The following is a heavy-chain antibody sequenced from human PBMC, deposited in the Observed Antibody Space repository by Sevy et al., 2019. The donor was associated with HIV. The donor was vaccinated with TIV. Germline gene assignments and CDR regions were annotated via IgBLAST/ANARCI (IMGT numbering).Heavy chain of an antibody. D-gene: IGHD3-22*01. V-gene: IGHV1-24*01. CDR1: GYTLTQLS. J-gene: IGHJ4*02. CDR2: FDPEDGET. CDR3: ATTKDYYESSGYPFGY. Sequence: ASVKVSCKVSGYTLTQLSMNWVRQAPGKGLEWMGSFDPEDGETIYAQKFQGRVTMTEDRSTDTAYMDLSSLRSEDTAVYYCATTKDYYESSGYPFGYWGQGTLVTVSS.